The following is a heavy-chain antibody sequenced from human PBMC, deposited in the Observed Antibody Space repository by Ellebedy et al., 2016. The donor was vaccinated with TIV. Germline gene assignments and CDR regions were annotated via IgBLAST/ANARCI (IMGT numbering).Heavy chain of an antibody. V-gene: IGHV1-18*04. CDR3: ARVNPPADY. Sequence: AASVKVSCKASGYTFTNYYIGWVRQAPGQGLEWMGWISAHNGNTHYAQKFQGRITMTTDTSTSTAYLELRSLRSDDTAVYYCARVNPPADYWGQGTLVTVSS. CDR1: GYTFTNYY. J-gene: IGHJ4*02. CDR2: ISAHNGNT.